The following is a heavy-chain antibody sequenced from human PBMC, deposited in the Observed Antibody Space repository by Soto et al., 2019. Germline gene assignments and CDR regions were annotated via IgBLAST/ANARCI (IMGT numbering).Heavy chain of an antibody. D-gene: IGHD3-3*01. V-gene: IGHV3-23*01. J-gene: IGHJ4*02. CDR3: AKGAKYYDFWSAYADY. Sequence: EVQLLESGGGLVQPGGSLRLSCAASGFTFSSYAMSWVRQAPGKGLEWVSAISGSGDSTYYADSVKGRFTISRDNSNSTLYLQMNGLRAEDTAVYYCAKGAKYYDFWSAYADYWCQGTLVTVSS. CDR2: ISGSGDST. CDR1: GFTFSSYA.